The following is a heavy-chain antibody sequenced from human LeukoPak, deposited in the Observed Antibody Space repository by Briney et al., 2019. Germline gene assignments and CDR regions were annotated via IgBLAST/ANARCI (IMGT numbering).Heavy chain of an antibody. CDR1: GFTFGDYA. J-gene: IGHJ4*02. V-gene: IGHV3-49*04. CDR3: TRGFLEWPTGYYFDY. Sequence: PGGSLRLSCTASGFTFGDYAMSWVRQAPGKGLEWVGFIRSKAYGGTTEYAASVKGRFTISRDDSKSIAYPQMNSLKTEDTAVYYCTRGFLEWPTGYYFDYWGQGTLVTVSS. CDR2: IRSKAYGGTT. D-gene: IGHD3-3*01.